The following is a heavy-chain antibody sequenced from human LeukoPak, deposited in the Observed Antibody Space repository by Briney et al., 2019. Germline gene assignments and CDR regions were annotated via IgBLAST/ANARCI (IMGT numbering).Heavy chain of an antibody. V-gene: IGHV3-30*02. J-gene: IGHJ4*02. D-gene: IGHD4-17*01. CDR1: GFNFNEHG. CDR2: LRHDGSNI. Sequence: GGSLRLSCTASGFNFNEHGMHWVRQAPGKGLEWVAFLRHDGSNIHYADSVKGRFTISRDNSKNTLYLQMNSLRAEDTAVYYCARERENYGDYVIYWGQGTLVTVSS. CDR3: ARERENYGDYVIY.